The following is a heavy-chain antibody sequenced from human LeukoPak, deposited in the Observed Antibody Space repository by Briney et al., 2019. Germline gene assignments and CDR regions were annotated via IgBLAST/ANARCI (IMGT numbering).Heavy chain of an antibody. Sequence: GGSLRLSCAASGFTFSTYAMHWVRQAPGKGLEYISSISSNGGSTYYANSVKGRFTISRDNSKNTLYLQMGSLRAEDMAVYYYARSSAVVGATTFDYWGQGTLVTVSS. J-gene: IGHJ4*02. D-gene: IGHD1-26*01. V-gene: IGHV3-64*01. CDR2: ISSNGGST. CDR3: ARSSAVVGATTFDY. CDR1: GFTFSTYA.